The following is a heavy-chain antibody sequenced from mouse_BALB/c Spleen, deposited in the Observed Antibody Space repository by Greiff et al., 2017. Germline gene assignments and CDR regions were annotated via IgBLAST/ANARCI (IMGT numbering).Heavy chain of an antibody. Sequence: EVMLVESGGDLVKPGGSLKLSCAASGFTFSSYGMSWVRQTPDKRLEWVATISSGGSYTYYPDSVKGRFTISRDNAKNTLYLQMSSLKSEDTAMYYCARQYGNYPAWFAYWGQGTLVTVSA. CDR3: ARQYGNYPAWFAY. CDR1: GFTFSSYG. V-gene: IGHV5-6*01. J-gene: IGHJ3*01. CDR2: ISSGGSYT. D-gene: IGHD2-1*01.